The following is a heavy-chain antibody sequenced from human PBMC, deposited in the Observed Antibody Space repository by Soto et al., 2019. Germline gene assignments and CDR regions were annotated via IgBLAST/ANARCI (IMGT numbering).Heavy chain of an antibody. Sequence: QLQLQESGPGLVKPSETLSLTCTVSGGSISSSSYYWGWIRQPPGKGLEWIGSIYYSGSTYYNPSLKSRVTISVDTSKNQFSLKLSSVTAADTAVYYCARHANIVVVPAASWFDPWGQGTLVTVSS. CDR1: GGSISSSSYY. CDR3: ARHANIVVVPAASWFDP. J-gene: IGHJ5*02. CDR2: IYYSGST. V-gene: IGHV4-39*01. D-gene: IGHD2-2*01.